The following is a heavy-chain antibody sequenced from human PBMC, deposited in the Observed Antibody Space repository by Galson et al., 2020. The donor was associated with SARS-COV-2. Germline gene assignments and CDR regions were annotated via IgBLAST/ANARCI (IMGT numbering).Heavy chain of an antibody. Sequence: TVKVSCKTSGDTFYDFPIHWVRQAPGQGLQWMGGFSPIFGTPHYAEQFKDRVTINADESTSTIYMEVKKLMSNDTAVYYCSRGPHCRGGRCRGQLHYHYQYMDVWGKGTSVTVAS. D-gene: IGHD2-15*01. J-gene: IGHJ6*03. V-gene: IGHV1-69*13. CDR3: SRGPHCRGGRCRGQLHYHYQYMDV. CDR2: FSPIFGTP. CDR1: GDTFYDFP.